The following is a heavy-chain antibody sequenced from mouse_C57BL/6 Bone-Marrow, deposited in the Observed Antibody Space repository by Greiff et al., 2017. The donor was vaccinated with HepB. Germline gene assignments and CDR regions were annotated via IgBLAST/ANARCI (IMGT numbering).Heavy chain of an antibody. J-gene: IGHJ2*01. V-gene: IGHV1-52*01. CDR2: IDPSDSET. CDR1: GYTFTSYW. CDR3: ARASYYYGSSFYYFDY. D-gene: IGHD1-1*01. Sequence: QVQLQQPGAELVRPGSSVKLSCKASGYTFTSYWMHWVKQRPIQGLEWIGNIDPSDSETHYNQKFKDKATLTVDKSSSTAYMQLSSLTSEDSAVYYCARASYYYGSSFYYFDYWGQGTTLTVSS.